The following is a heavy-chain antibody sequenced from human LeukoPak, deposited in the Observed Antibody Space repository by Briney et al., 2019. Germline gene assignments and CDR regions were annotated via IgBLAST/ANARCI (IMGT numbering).Heavy chain of an antibody. D-gene: IGHD6-19*01. J-gene: IGHJ4*02. CDR2: IYYSGNT. V-gene: IGHV4-59*01. CDR1: GDSISRYY. CDR3: ASHIAVAERSGYFDY. Sequence: PSETLSLTCTVSGDSISRYYWSWIRQPPGKGLEWIGYIYYSGNTDYNPSLKSRLTISIDTSKNQFSLKLSSVTAADTAVYYCASHIAVAERSGYFDYWGQGTLVTVSS.